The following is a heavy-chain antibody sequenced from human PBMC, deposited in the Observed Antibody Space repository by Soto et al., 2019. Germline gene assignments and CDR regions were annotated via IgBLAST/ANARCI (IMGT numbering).Heavy chain of an antibody. CDR2: IDPSGSYA. J-gene: IGHJ3*02. Sequence: EVQLVQSGAEVKKPGEALRISCKGSGYSFTSYWISWVRQMPGKGLEWMGKIDPSGSYAKYSPSFQGHVPISADKSINTAYVQWSSLKASDTAIYYCARPPFGQFYSDAFDIWGQGTMVTVS. D-gene: IGHD3-10*01. V-gene: IGHV5-10-1*01. CDR3: ARPPFGQFYSDAFDI. CDR1: GYSFTSYW.